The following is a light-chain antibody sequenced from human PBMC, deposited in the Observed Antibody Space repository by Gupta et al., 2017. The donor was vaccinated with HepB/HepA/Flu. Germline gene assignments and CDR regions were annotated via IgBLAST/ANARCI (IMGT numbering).Light chain of an antibody. CDR1: QSLLHSNGYNY. V-gene: IGKV2-28*01. CDR3: MPDLHSNGYT. J-gene: IGKJ2*01. Sequence: VMTQSPLSLPVTPGEPASISCRSSQSLLHSNGYNYLDLYLQKPGQSPQLRIELGYNRASGVPDRFRVSGSGTDWTLNISSVEPEDVGVEDCMPDLHSNGYTFGQGTKLEIK. CDR2: LGY.